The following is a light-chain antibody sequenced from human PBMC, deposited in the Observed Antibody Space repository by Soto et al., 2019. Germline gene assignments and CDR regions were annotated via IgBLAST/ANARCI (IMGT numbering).Light chain of an antibody. Sequence: QSALTQPASVSGSPGQSITISCSGSFNDIGHYNFVSWYQQHPGKAPKLVIYEVSNRPSGVSNRFSGSKSGNTASLTISGLQAEDEADYYCSSYTTTSTVVFGGGTKLTVL. V-gene: IGLV2-14*01. CDR2: EVS. J-gene: IGLJ2*01. CDR1: FNDIGHYNF. CDR3: SSYTTTSTVV.